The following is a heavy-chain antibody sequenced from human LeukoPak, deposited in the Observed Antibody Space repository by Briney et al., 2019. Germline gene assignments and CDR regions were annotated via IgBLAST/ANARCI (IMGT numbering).Heavy chain of an antibody. D-gene: IGHD6-25*01. J-gene: IGHJ4*02. CDR3: ARGIAANMDY. CDR1: GVSISTSSYY. V-gene: IGHV4-39*01. CDR2: IYFNGGT. Sequence: KPSETLSLTCTVSGVSISTSSYYWGWIRQPPGKGLESIAKIYFNGGTAYNPSLKSRVAIFVETSKNQFPLKVNSVTAADTAVYYCARGIAANMDYWGQGTLVTVSS.